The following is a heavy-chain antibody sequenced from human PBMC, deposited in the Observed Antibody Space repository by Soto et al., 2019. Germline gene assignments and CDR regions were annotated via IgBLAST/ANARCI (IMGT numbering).Heavy chain of an antibody. V-gene: IGHV3-7*03. D-gene: IGHD3-9*01. J-gene: IGHJ4*02. CDR3: ARAIDYILTGYPYYFDY. CDR2: KKQDERQK. Sequence: VGSLRLSCAASGFHSSSSWMSCVRQAPGKGLEWVTNKKQDERQKYYVDSVKGRYTTSRDNAKNSLYLQMNSLRAEYTAVYYCARAIDYILTGYPYYFDYWGQGTLVTVSS. CDR1: GFHSSSSW.